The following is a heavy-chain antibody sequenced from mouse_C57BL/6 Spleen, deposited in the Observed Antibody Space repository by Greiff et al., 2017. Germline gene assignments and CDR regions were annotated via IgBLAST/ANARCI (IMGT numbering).Heavy chain of an antibody. D-gene: IGHD3-2*02. V-gene: IGHV1-55*01. J-gene: IGHJ1*03. CDR2: IYPGSGST. CDR3: ARKGGSGHWYFDV. CDR1: GYTFTSYW. Sequence: QVQLKESGAELVKPGASVKMSCKASGYTFTSYWITWVKQRPGQGLEWIGDIYPGSGSTNYNEKFKSKATLTVDTSSSTAYMQLSSLTSEDSAVYYCARKGGSGHWYFDVWGTGTTVTVSS.